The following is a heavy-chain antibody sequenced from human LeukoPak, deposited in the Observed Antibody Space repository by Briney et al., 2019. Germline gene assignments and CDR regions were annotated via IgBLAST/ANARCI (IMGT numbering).Heavy chain of an antibody. J-gene: IGHJ4*02. D-gene: IGHD5-18*01. CDR1: GGSFINYA. CDR3: AREGDLVKYNYGYFDS. Sequence: SVKVSCKASGGSFINYAITWVRQAPGQGLEWMGRIIPVLGLPTDTEKFQGRVTITADKSTSIVYLEMTNLKPEDTAVYYCAREGDLVKYNYGYFDSWGQGTLVTVSS. V-gene: IGHV1-69*04. CDR2: IIPVLGLP.